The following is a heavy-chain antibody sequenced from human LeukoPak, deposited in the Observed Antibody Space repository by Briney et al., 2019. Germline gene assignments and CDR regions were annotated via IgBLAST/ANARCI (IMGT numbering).Heavy chain of an antibody. CDR1: AYTFTSYG. D-gene: IGHD2-2*01. V-gene: IGHV1-18*01. CDR3: ARDNGDIVVVPAAGNWFDP. Sequence: ASVKVTCKASAYTFTSYGISWVRQAPGQGLEWMGWISAYNGNTNYAQKLQGRVTMTTDTSTSTAYMELRSLRSDDTAVYYCARDNGDIVVVPAAGNWFDPWGQGTLVSVSS. J-gene: IGHJ5*02. CDR2: ISAYNGNT.